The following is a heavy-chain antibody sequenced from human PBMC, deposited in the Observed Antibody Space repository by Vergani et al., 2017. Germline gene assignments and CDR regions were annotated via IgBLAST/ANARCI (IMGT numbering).Heavy chain of an antibody. CDR2: IYPSGST. J-gene: IGHJ1*01. Sequence: QVQLQESGPGLVKPSGTLSLTCAVSGGSISSSNWWSWVRQPPGTGLEWIGEIYPSGSTNYNPSLKSRVTISVDKSKNQFSLKLSSVTAADTAVYYCARGRYYYDSSGYYSLYFQHWGQGTLVTVSS. CDR3: ARGRYYYDSSGYYSLYFQH. V-gene: IGHV4-4*02. CDR1: GGSISSSNW. D-gene: IGHD3-22*01.